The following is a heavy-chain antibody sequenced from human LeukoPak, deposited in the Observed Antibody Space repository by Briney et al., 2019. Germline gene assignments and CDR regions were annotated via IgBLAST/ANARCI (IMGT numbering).Heavy chain of an antibody. D-gene: IGHD6-13*01. J-gene: IGHJ4*02. CDR1: GYTFTSYD. CDR3: ARGQGTGYSSSWYDY. CDR2: RNPNSGNT. Sequence: ASVTVSCKASGYTFTSYDINWVRQATGQGPEWVGWRNPNSGNTGYAQKFQGRVTMTRNTSISTAYMELSRLRSEDTAVYYCARGQGTGYSSSWYDYWGQGTLVTVSS. V-gene: IGHV1-8*01.